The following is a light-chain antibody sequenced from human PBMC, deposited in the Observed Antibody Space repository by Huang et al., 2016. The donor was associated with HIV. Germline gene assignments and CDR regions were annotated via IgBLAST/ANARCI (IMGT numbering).Light chain of an antibody. CDR3: QQYYYTPLT. V-gene: IGKV4-1*01. CDR2: CAS. Sequence: DIVMTQSPDSLTLSLGERATINCKSSQSLFYRSNNQNYLAWYQQKPGQPPKLLISCASIRESGVPDRFSGSGSGTDFTLTISNPQAEDVAIYYCQQYYYTPLTFGQGTKLEIK. J-gene: IGKJ2*01. CDR1: QSLFYRSNNQNY.